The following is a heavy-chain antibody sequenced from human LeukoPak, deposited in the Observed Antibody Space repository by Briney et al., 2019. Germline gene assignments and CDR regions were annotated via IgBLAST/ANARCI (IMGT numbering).Heavy chain of an antibody. CDR3: ARGVRGYSYGYDYYYYGMDV. J-gene: IGHJ6*02. Sequence: PGRSLRLSCAASGFTFSSYGMHWVRQAPGKGLEWVAVIWYDGSNKYHADSVKGRFTISRDNSKNTLYLQMNSLRAEDTAVYYCARGVRGYSYGYDYYYYGMDVWGQGTTVTVSS. V-gene: IGHV3-33*01. CDR1: GFTFSSYG. D-gene: IGHD5-18*01. CDR2: IWYDGSNK.